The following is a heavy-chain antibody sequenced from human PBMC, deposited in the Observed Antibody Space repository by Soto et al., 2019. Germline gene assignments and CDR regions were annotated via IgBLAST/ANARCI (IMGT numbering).Heavy chain of an antibody. J-gene: IGHJ4*02. Sequence: EVQLVESGGGQVKPGGSLRLSCAASGFTFSSYSMNWVRQAPGKGLEWVSSISSSSGYIYYADSVKGRFTISRDNGKNSLCLQMNSLRAEDTAVYYCARVKLGYCISTSCYHDYWGQGTLVTVSS. CDR2: ISSSSGYI. CDR1: GFTFSSYS. V-gene: IGHV3-21*01. CDR3: ARVKLGYCISTSCYHDY. D-gene: IGHD2-2*01.